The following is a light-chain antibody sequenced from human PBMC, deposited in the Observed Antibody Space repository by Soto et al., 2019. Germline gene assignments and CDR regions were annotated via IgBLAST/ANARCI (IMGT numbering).Light chain of an antibody. V-gene: IGKV1-39*01. Sequence: DRRMTHSPSSLSASVEERVIITGLASQSISNHLNWYQQKPGKAPKLLIFAASSLQSGVPSRFSGSRSGPDFTLTISSLQPEDFATYYCQQSYSSPPTFGQGTKVDIK. J-gene: IGKJ1*01. CDR1: QSISNH. CDR2: AAS. CDR3: QQSYSSPPT.